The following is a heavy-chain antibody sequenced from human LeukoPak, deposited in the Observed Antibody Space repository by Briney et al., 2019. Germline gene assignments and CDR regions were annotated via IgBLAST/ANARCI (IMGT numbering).Heavy chain of an antibody. V-gene: IGHV1-8*01. CDR1: GYTFTNND. CDR3: AREFSARPFDY. J-gene: IGHJ4*02. CDR2: MNANSGNT. D-gene: IGHD6-6*01. Sequence: ASVKVSCKASGYTFTNNDINWVRQATGQGLEWMGWMNANSGNTGYAQKFQGRVSMTRDTSTSTAYMELSSLRSEDTAVYYCAREFSARPFDYWGQGTLVTVSS.